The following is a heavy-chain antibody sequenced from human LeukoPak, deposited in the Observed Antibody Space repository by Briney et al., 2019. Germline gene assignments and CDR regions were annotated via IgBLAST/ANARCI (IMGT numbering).Heavy chain of an antibody. Sequence: PGGSLRLSCAASGFTFSSYSMNWVRQAPGKGREWVSSISSSSIYIYYADSVKGRFTISRDNAKNSLYLHMNSLRAEDTAVYYCARDLSTYYYYMDVWGKGTTVTVSS. CDR1: GFTFSSYS. J-gene: IGHJ6*03. CDR3: ARDLSTYYYYMDV. CDR2: ISSSSIYI. V-gene: IGHV3-21*01.